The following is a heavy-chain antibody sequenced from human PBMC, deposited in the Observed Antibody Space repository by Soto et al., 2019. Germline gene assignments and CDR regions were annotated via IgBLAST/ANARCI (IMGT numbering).Heavy chain of an antibody. CDR2: ISDSGDRT. Sequence: EEQLLESGGGLVQPGESLRLSCAASGFTFSSSAMNWVRQTPGKGLEWVSLISDSGDRTDYADSVRGRFSISRDNAKNTLYLQMYSLRAEDTAVYYCAKSLNINWKNLFDPWGQGTLVTVSS. CDR3: AKSLNINWKNLFDP. D-gene: IGHD1-1*01. V-gene: IGHV3-23*01. CDR1: GFTFSSSA. J-gene: IGHJ5*02.